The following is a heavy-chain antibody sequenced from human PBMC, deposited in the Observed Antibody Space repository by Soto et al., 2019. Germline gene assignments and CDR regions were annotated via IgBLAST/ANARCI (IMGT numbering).Heavy chain of an antibody. J-gene: IGHJ6*02. V-gene: IGHV3-7*01. CDR3: ARDASVAGTYYYYYGMDV. D-gene: IGHD6-19*01. CDR2: IKQDGSEK. Sequence: GGSLRLSCAASGFTFSSYWMSWVRQAPGKGLEWVANIKQDGSEKYYVDSVKGRFTISRDSAKNSLYLQMNSLRAEDTAVYYCARDASVAGTYYYYYGMDVWGQGTTVTVSS. CDR1: GFTFSSYW.